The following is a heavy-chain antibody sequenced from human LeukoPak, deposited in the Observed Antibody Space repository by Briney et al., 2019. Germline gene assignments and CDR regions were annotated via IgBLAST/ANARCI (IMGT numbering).Heavy chain of an antibody. D-gene: IGHD2-15*01. CDR1: GFTFSNSG. CDR3: ARDQYKNTPQDP. J-gene: IGHJ5*02. V-gene: IGHV3-33*01. Sequence: GGSLRLSCAASGFTFSNSGMHWVRQAPGKGLEWVAAIWNDGTTQFYADSVKGRFTISRDNSKNTLFLQMNSLRAEDTAVYCCARDQYKNTPQDPWGRGTLVTVSS. CDR2: IWNDGTTQ.